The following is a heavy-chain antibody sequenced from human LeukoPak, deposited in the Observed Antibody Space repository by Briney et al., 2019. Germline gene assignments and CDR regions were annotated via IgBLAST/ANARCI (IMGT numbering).Heavy chain of an antibody. J-gene: IGHJ3*01. CDR1: GFTFSPYT. CDR3: ARDSSVCEFDV. CDR2: INTGSTTI. D-gene: IGHD6-6*01. Sequence: GGSLRLSCAASGFTFSPYTMHWFRQPPGKGLEWVLYINTGSTTIYYADSVKGRFTISRDNAKNSLYLHMNSLRAEDTAVYYCARDSSVCEFDVWGQGTMVTVSS. V-gene: IGHV3-48*01.